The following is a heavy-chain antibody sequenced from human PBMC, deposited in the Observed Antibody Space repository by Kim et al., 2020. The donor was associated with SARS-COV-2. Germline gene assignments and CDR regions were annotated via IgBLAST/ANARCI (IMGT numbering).Heavy chain of an antibody. CDR1: GFTFDDYA. CDR3: AKGSSGWAWYYYGMDV. J-gene: IGHJ6*02. Sequence: SLRLSCAASGFTFDDYAMHWVRQAPGKGLEWVSGISWNSGSIGYADSVKGRFTISRDNAKNSLYLQMNSLRAEDTALYYCAKGSSGWAWYYYGMDVWGQGTTVTVSS. D-gene: IGHD6-19*01. V-gene: IGHV3-9*01. CDR2: ISWNSGSI.